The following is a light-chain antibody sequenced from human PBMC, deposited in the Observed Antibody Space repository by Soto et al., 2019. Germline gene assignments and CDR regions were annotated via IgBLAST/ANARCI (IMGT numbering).Light chain of an antibody. CDR3: SSYTDRKNLV. J-gene: IGLJ1*01. CDR1: SSDIGGYNS. CDR2: DVT. Sequence: QSVLTQPRSVSGSPGQSVTISCTGTSSDIGGYNSVSWYQQHPGKAPKVMIYDVTKRPSGVPDRFSGSKSGNTASLTVSALQAEDEADYYCSSYTDRKNLVFGTGTKVTVL. V-gene: IGLV2-8*01.